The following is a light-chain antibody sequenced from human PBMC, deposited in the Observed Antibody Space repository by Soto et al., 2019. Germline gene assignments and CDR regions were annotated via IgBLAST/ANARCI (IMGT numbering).Light chain of an antibody. CDR1: QRVSSH. V-gene: IGKV3-15*01. CDR2: AAS. J-gene: IGKJ1*01. Sequence: ETVMTQSPVTLSVTPGDTATLSCRASQRVSSHLAWYQQKPGQAPRLLIYAASTRATGIPVRFSGSGSETEFTLTIRSLQSEDSALYYCHQYNNWPWTFGQGSMVDVK. CDR3: HQYNNWPWT.